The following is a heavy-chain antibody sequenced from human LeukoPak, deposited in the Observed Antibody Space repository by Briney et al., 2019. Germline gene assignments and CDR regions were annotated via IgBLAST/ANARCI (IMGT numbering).Heavy chain of an antibody. CDR3: ARGTPAVAGIDY. V-gene: IGHV3-30*04. J-gene: IGHJ4*02. D-gene: IGHD6-19*01. Sequence: QPGGSLRLSCAASGFTFTTDPMHWVRQTPGKGLEWQGVLSYDGTDWYYADSVRGRFTISRDNSKKTLYLQMNSLTREDTAVYYCARGTPAVAGIDYWGLGTLVTVSS. CDR2: LSYDGTDW. CDR1: GFTFTTDP.